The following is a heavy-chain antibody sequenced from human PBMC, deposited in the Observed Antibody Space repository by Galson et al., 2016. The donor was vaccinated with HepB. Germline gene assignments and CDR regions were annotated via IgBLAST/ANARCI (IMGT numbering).Heavy chain of an antibody. CDR2: INHSSST. J-gene: IGHJ6*03. D-gene: IGHD4-11*01. CDR3: ARRFSNYVGETWYHHHYYYYMDV. V-gene: IGHV4-34*01. CDR1: GGSFSGYY. Sequence: ETLSLPCAVYGGSFSGYYWGWMRQPPGKGLVWIGEINHSSSTNSNPSLTSRVSISVDTSKNQFSLKLSSVTAADTAVYYCARRFSNYVGETWYHHHYYYYMDVWGKGTTVTVSS.